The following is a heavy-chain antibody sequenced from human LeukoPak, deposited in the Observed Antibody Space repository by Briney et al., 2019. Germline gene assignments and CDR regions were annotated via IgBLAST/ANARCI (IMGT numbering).Heavy chain of an antibody. V-gene: IGHV3-15*01. CDR3: TTVHLTSGDFWSGYSWNWFDP. CDR2: IKSKTDGGTT. J-gene: IGHJ5*02. CDR1: GFTFSNAW. D-gene: IGHD3-3*01. Sequence: GGSLRLSCAASGFTFSNAWMSWVRQAPGKGLEWVGRIKSKTDGGTTDYAAPVKGRFTISRDDSKNTLYLQMNSLKTEDTAVYYCTTVHLTSGDFWSGYSWNWFDPWGQGTLVTVSS.